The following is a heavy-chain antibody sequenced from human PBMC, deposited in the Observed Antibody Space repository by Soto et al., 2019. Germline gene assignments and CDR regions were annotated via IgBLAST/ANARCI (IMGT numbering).Heavy chain of an antibody. J-gene: IGHJ6*02. Sequence: GGSLRLSXAASGFTFSSYGMHWVRQAPGKGLEWVAVISYDGSNKYYADSVKGRFTISRDNSKNTLYLQMNSLRAEDTAVYYCAKEYYYDSSGFPSLYYYYYYGMDVWGQGTTVTVSS. D-gene: IGHD3-22*01. CDR1: GFTFSSYG. CDR3: AKEYYYDSSGFPSLYYYYYYGMDV. CDR2: ISYDGSNK. V-gene: IGHV3-30*18.